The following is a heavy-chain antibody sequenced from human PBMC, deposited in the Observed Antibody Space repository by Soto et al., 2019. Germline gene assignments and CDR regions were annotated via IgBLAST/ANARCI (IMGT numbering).Heavy chain of an antibody. D-gene: IGHD2-15*01. J-gene: IGHJ4*02. CDR2: IYSGGST. Sequence: GGSLRLSCAASGFTCSSYLMHWVRQAPGKGLEWVSVIYSGGSTYYADSVKGRFSISRDNSKNTLYLQMNSLRAEDTAVYYCGRGAPSCSCPDYWGQGTLVTVS. V-gene: IGHV3-66*01. CDR1: GFTCSSYL. CDR3: GRGAPSCSCPDY.